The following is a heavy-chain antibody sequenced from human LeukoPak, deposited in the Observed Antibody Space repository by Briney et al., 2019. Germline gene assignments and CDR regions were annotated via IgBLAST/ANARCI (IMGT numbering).Heavy chain of an antibody. CDR1: GGSISSSSYF. CDR2: IYYSGGT. CDR3: ARYHYGSGKQPY. J-gene: IGHJ4*02. D-gene: IGHD3-10*01. V-gene: IGHV4-39*01. Sequence: SETLSLTCTVSGGSISSSSYFWGWIRQPPGKGLGCIGSIYYSGGTSYNPSLRSRVTISVDTSKNQFSVKLSSVTAADTAIYYCARYHYGSGKQPYWGQGTLVTVSS.